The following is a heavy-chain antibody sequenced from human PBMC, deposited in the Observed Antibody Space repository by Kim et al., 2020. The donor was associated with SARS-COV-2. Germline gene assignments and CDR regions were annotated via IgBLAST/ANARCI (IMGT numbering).Heavy chain of an antibody. CDR3: ATLHYGDFNAFDI. D-gene: IGHD4-17*01. Sequence: KFQGRVTISRDTSASIAYMELSSLRSEDSAMYYCATLHYGDFNAFDIWGQGTMVTVSS. J-gene: IGHJ3*02. V-gene: IGHV1-3*01.